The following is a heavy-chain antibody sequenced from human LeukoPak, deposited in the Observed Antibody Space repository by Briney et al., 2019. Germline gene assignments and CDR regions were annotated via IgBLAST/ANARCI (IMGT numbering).Heavy chain of an antibody. V-gene: IGHV5-51*01. D-gene: IGHD3-10*01. J-gene: IGHJ5*02. CDR2: IYPGDSDT. CDR3: ARQRKTYYYGSGSYTSNWFDP. Sequence: GESLKISCKGSGYGFTSYWIGWVRQMPGKGREWMGIIYPGDSDTRYSPSFQGQVTISAAKSISTAYLQWSSLKASDTAMYYCARQRKTYYYGSGSYTSNWFDPWGQGTLVTVSS. CDR1: GYGFTSYW.